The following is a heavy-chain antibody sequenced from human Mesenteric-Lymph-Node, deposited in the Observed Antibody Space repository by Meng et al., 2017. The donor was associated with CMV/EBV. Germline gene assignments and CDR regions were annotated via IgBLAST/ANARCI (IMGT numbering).Heavy chain of an antibody. D-gene: IGHD1-26*01. V-gene: IGHV1-3*01. J-gene: IGHJ4*02. Sequence: SCKASGYTFTDFTIHWVRQAPGQGLEWMGWINVGNGYKKNSQKFQGRVTVTRDTSASTVYMEMSSLRFEDAAVYYCARGESGDFDYWGQGTLVTVSS. CDR3: ARGESGDFDY. CDR2: INVGNGYK. CDR1: GYTFTDFT.